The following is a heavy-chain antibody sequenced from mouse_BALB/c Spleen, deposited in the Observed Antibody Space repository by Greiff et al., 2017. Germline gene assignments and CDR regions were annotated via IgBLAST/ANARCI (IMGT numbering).Heavy chain of an antibody. J-gene: IGHJ4*01. Sequence: VQLKESGPELVKPGASVKMSCKASGYTFTSYVMHWVKQKPGQGLEWIGYINPYNDGTKYNEKFKGKATLTSDKSSSTAYMELSSLTSEDSAVYYCARETEGYAMDYWGQGTSVTVSS. CDR3: ARETEGYAMDY. CDR1: GYTFTSYV. V-gene: IGHV1-14*01. CDR2: INPYNDGT.